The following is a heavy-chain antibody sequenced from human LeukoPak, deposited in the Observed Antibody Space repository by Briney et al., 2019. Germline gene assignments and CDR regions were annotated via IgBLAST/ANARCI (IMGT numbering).Heavy chain of an antibody. Sequence: GGSLRLSCEASGCTFSNNWMSWVRQAQGKGLEWVASIKYDGTKTSYVESVRGRFTISRDNAKNSVYLQMNSLGADDTAVYFCAKDNPLPLWGQGTLVSVSS. J-gene: IGHJ4*02. D-gene: IGHD1-14*01. CDR3: AKDNPLPL. CDR2: IKYDGTKT. CDR1: GCTFSNNW. V-gene: IGHV3-7*04.